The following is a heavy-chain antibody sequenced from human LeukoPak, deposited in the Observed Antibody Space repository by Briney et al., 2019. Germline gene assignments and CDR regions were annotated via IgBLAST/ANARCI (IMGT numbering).Heavy chain of an antibody. CDR3: AREILSCMDV. Sequence: GGSLRLSCAASGFTFSIYAMSWVRQAPGKGLEWVSAISGSGGSTYYADSVKGRFTISRDNAKNSLYLQMNSLRAEDTAVYYCAREILSCMDVWGQGTTVTVSS. CDR1: GFTFSIYA. V-gene: IGHV3-23*01. J-gene: IGHJ6*02. D-gene: IGHD2-15*01. CDR2: ISGSGGST.